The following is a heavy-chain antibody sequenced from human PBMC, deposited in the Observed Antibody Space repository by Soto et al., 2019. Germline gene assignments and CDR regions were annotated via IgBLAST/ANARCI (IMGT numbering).Heavy chain of an antibody. D-gene: IGHD3-3*01. CDR1: GFTFSSYG. CDR3: AKDYYDFWSGYSPLDAFDI. J-gene: IGHJ3*02. CDR2: ISYDGSNK. Sequence: QVQLVESGGGVVQPGRSLRLSCAASGFTFSSYGMHWVRQAPGKGLEWVAVISYDGSNKYYADSVKGRFTISRDNSKNPLYLQMNSLRAEDTAVYYWAKDYYDFWSGYSPLDAFDIWGQGTMVTVSS. V-gene: IGHV3-30*18.